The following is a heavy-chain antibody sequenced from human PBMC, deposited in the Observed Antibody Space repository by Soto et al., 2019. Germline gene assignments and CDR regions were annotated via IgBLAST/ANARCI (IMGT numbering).Heavy chain of an antibody. CDR2: INIGSGNT. D-gene: IGHD2-21*02. Sequence: ASVKVSCTASGGTFSSYTSTWVRQAPGQRLEWMGWINIGSGNTEYSQNFQDRITTTRDTSASTVYMELSSLRSEDTAVYYCARDGGDCGYRLAYYYYIGMDVWGQGTTVTVSS. V-gene: IGHV1-3*04. CDR3: ARDGGDCGYRLAYYYYIGMDV. J-gene: IGHJ6*02. CDR1: GGTFSSYT.